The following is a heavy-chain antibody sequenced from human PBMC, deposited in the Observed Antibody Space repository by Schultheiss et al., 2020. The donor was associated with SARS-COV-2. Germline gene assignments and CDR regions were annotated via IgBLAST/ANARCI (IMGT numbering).Heavy chain of an antibody. V-gene: IGHV3-15*01. J-gene: IGHJ6*02. Sequence: FCAASGFTFSNAWMSWVRQAPGKGLEWVGRIKSKTDGGTTDYAAPVKGRFTISRDNAKSSLFLQMNSLRADDTAVYYCARVLYWRGDVWGQGTTVTVSS. CDR1: GFTFSNAW. D-gene: IGHD2-8*02. CDR3: ARVLYWRGDV. CDR2: IKSKTDGGTT.